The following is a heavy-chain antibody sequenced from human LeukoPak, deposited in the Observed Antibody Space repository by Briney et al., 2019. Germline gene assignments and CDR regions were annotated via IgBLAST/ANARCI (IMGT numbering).Heavy chain of an antibody. CDR3: ARLSGGSYGSWFDP. CDR2: ISAYNGNT. V-gene: IGHV1-18*01. J-gene: IGHJ5*02. CDR1: GYTFTSYG. D-gene: IGHD1-26*01. Sequence: ASVNVSCKASGYTFTSYGISWVRQAPGQGLDWMGWISAYNGNTNYAQKLQGRVTMTTDTSTSTAYVELRSLRSDDTAVYYCARLSGGSYGSWFDPWGQGTLFTVSS.